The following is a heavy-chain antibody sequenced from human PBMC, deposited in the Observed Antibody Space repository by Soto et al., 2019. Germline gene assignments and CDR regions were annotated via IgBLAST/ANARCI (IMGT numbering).Heavy chain of an antibody. CDR2: IWYDGSSK. J-gene: IGHJ6*04. CDR3: ARVYCSGGSCDLDV. CDR1: GFTFSSYG. D-gene: IGHD2-15*01. Sequence: PGGSLRLSCAASGFTFSSYGMHWVRQAPGKGLEWVAVIWYDGSSKYYADSVKGRFTISRDNSKNTLYLQMDSLRAEDTAVYYCARVYCSGGSCDLDVWGKGTTVTGSS. V-gene: IGHV3-33*01.